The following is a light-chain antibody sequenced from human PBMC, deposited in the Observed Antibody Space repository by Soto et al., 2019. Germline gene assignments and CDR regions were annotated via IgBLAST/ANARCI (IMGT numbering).Light chain of an antibody. J-gene: IGLJ2*01. V-gene: IGLV6-57*04. CDR1: SGSIANNY. Sequence: NFMLTQPHSVSESPGKTLSISCTRSSGSIANNYVQWYQQRPGSAPTTVIYENNQRLSGVPDRFSGSTDGSSNSASLTISGLQTEDEADYYCQSYDSDFVGFGGGTKVTVL. CDR2: ENN. CDR3: QSYDSDFVG.